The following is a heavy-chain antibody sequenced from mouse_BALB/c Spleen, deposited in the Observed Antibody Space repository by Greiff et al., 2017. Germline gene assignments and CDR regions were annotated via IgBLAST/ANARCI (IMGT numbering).Heavy chain of an antibody. CDR2: IDPSDSYT. CDR3: TRGGKGFAY. CDR1: GYTFTSYW. V-gene: IGHV1S127*01. Sequence: QVQLQQPGAELVKPGASVKMSCKASGYTFTSYWMHWVKQRPGQGLEWIGVIDPSDSYTSYNQKFKGKATLTVDTSSSTAYMQLSSLTSEDSAVYYCTRGGKGFAYWGQGTLVTVSA. D-gene: IGHD1-3*01. J-gene: IGHJ3*01.